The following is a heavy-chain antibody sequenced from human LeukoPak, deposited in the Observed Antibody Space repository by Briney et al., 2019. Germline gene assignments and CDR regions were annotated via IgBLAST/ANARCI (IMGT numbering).Heavy chain of an antibody. J-gene: IGHJ4*02. V-gene: IGHV3-21*01. CDR1: GFTFSSYS. D-gene: IGHD3-9*01. CDR3: ARDGQLRYFDWLLFDY. Sequence: GGSLRLSCAASGFTFSSYSMNWVRQAPEKGLEWVSSISSSSSYIYYADSVKGRFTISRDNAKNSLYLQMNSLRAEDTAVYYCARDGQLRYFDWLLFDYWGQGTLVTVSS. CDR2: ISSSSSYI.